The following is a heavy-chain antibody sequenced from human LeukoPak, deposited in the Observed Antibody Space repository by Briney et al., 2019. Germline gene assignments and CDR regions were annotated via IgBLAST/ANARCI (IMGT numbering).Heavy chain of an antibody. CDR1: GFTFSSYA. D-gene: IGHD3-9*01. CDR2: ICGSGDNT. Sequence: GGALRLSCAASGFTFSSYAMNWVRQAPGKGLEWISSICGSGDNTYYADSVKGRFTISRDNSKNTLYLQMNSLRAEDTAVYYCAKDREPLRYFGWLFGYWGQGTLVTVSS. V-gene: IGHV3-23*01. J-gene: IGHJ4*02. CDR3: AKDREPLRYFGWLFGY.